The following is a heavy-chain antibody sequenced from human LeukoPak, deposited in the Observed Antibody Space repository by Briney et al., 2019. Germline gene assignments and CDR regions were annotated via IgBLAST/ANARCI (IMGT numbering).Heavy chain of an antibody. D-gene: IGHD5-12*01. CDR2: IYYSGST. CDR3: ASGFGGPETFDY. V-gene: IGHV4-59*01. J-gene: IGHJ4*02. Sequence: SETLSLTCTVSGGSISSYYWSWIRQPPGKGLEWIGYIYYSGSTNYNPSLKSRVTISVDTSKNQFSLKLSSVTAADTAVYYCASGFGGPETFDYWGQGTLVTVSS. CDR1: GGSISSYY.